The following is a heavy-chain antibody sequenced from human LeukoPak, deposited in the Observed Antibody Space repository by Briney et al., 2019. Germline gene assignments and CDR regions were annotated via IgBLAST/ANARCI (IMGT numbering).Heavy chain of an antibody. D-gene: IGHD5-24*01. V-gene: IGHV3-48*03. CDR3: AKDVFRWAFDI. J-gene: IGHJ3*02. CDR2: ISSSGDTI. Sequence: GGSLRLSCAASGFTFSSYEMNWVRQAPGKGLEWVSYISSSGDTIYYTDSVRGRFTISRDNAKSSLYLQMNSLRAEDTAVYFCAKDVFRWAFDIWGQGTMVTVSA. CDR1: GFTFSSYE.